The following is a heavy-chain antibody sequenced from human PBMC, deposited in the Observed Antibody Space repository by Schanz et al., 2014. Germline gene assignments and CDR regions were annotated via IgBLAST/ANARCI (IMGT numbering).Heavy chain of an antibody. CDR3: ATNSPFRMVRGSNAFDA. D-gene: IGHD3-10*01. Sequence: QVQLLQSGSEVKKPGASVKVSCEISGYTVSALAMHWVRQAPGKGLEWLGGFDVEDGETIYAQKFQGRVTMTEDTSTETAYMELSGLRSGDTAVYYCATNSPFRMVRGSNAFDAWGQGTRVTVSS. CDR1: GYTVSALA. V-gene: IGHV1-24*01. CDR2: FDVEDGET. J-gene: IGHJ3*01.